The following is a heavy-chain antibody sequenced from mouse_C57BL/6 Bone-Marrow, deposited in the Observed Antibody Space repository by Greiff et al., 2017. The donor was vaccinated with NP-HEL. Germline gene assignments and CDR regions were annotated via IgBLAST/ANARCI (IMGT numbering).Heavy chain of an antibody. J-gene: IGHJ4*01. CDR1: GYTFTSYW. V-gene: IGHV1-55*01. Sequence: VQLKQPGAELVKPGASVKMSCKASGYTFTSYWITWVKQRPGQGLEWIGDIYPGSGSTNYNEKFKSKATLTVDTSSSTAYMQLSSLTSEDSAVYYCARSYDYGIYYAMDYWGQGTSVTVSS. D-gene: IGHD2-4*01. CDR2: IYPGSGST. CDR3: ARSYDYGIYYAMDY.